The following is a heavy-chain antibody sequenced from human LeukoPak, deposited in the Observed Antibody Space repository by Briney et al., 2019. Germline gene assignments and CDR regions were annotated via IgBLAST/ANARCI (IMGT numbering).Heavy chain of an antibody. J-gene: IGHJ3*02. CDR2: IYYSGST. CDR3: ARPDLAAAGTGAFDI. CDR1: GGSISSSSYY. V-gene: IGHV4-39*01. D-gene: IGHD6-13*01. Sequence: PSETLSLTCTVSGGSISSSSYYWGWIRQPPGKGLEWIGSIYYSGSTYYNPSLKSRVTISVDTSKNQFSLKLSSVTAADTAVYYCARPDLAAAGTGAFDIWGQGTMVTVSS.